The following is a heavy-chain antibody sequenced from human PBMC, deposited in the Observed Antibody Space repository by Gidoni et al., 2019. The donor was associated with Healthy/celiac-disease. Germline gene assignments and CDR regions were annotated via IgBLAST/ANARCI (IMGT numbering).Heavy chain of an antibody. CDR3: ARAGDYGDRNDAFDI. CDR1: GCTCSSYW. CDR2: INSDGSST. Sequence: EVQLVESGGGVVQPGGSVRLSCAASGCTCSSYWMHWVRQAPGKGLVWVSRINSDGSSTSSADSVKGRFPISRDHAKNTLYLQMNSLRAEDTAVYYCARAGDYGDRNDAFDIWGQGTMVTVSS. J-gene: IGHJ3*02. V-gene: IGHV3-74*01. D-gene: IGHD4-17*01.